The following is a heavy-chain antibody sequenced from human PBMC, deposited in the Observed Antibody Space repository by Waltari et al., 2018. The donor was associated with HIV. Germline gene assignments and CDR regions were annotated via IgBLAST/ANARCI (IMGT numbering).Heavy chain of an antibody. J-gene: IGHJ4*02. Sequence: EVQLVESGGGLVQPGRSLRLSCAASGFTFDDYAMHWVRQAPGKGLEWVSGISWNSGSTGYADSVKGRFTISRDNAKNSLYLQMNSLRAEDTALYYCAKDMGNWDSSGYYHYWGQGTLVTVSS. CDR1: GFTFDDYA. CDR3: AKDMGNWDSSGYYHY. D-gene: IGHD3-22*01. CDR2: ISWNSGST. V-gene: IGHV3-9*01.